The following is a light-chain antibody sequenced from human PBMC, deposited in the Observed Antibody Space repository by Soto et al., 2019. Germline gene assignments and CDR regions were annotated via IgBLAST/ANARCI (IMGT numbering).Light chain of an antibody. CDR2: GAS. Sequence: EIVLTQSPGTLSLSPGGRATLSCRASQSVSSSYLAWYQQKPGQAPRPLIYGASSRATGIPDRFSGSGSGTDFTLTISRLEPEDFAVYYCQQYGSSPQTFGQGTKVDIK. CDR1: QSVSSSY. J-gene: IGKJ1*01. CDR3: QQYGSSPQT. V-gene: IGKV3-20*01.